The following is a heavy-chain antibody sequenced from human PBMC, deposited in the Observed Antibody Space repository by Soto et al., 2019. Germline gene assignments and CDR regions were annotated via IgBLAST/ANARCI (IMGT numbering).Heavy chain of an antibody. CDR1: GGTFSSYA. D-gene: IGHD4-17*01. CDR3: ARSGYGGNSDYFQH. CDR2: IIPIFGTA. J-gene: IGHJ1*01. Sequence: QVQLVQSGAEVKKPGSSVKVSCKASGGTFSSYAISWVRQAPGQGLEWMGGIIPIFGTANYAQKFQGRVTITADESTSTADMELSSLRSEDTAVYYCARSGYGGNSDYFQHWGQGTLVTVSS. V-gene: IGHV1-69*12.